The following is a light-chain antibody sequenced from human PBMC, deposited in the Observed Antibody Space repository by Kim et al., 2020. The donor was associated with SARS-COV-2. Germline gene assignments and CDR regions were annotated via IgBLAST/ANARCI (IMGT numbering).Light chain of an antibody. CDR3: QSYDSSLSGSNV. J-gene: IGLJ1*01. CDR1: SSNIGAGYD. CDR2: GNS. Sequence: QSVLTQPPSVSGAPGQRVTISCTGSSSNIGAGYDVHWYQQLPGTAPKLLIYGNSNRPSGFPDRFSGSMSGTSASLAITVLQAEDEADYYCQSYDSSLSGSNVFGTGTKVTVL. V-gene: IGLV1-40*01.